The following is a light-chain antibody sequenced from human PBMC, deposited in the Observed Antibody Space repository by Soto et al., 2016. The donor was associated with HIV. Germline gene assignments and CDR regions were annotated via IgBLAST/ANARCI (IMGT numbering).Light chain of an antibody. CDR2: QHT. V-gene: IGLV3-1*01. CDR3: QAWDSSTVV. CDR1: KLGDKY. Sequence: SYGLTQPPSVSVSPGQTASITCSGDKLGDKYASWYQQKPGQSPVLVIYQHTKRPSGIPERFSGSNSGNTATLTISGTQAMDEADYYCQAWDSSTVVFGGGTKLTV. J-gene: IGLJ2*01.